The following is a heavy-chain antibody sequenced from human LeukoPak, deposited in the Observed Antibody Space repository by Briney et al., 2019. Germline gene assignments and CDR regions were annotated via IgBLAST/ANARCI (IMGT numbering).Heavy chain of an antibody. CDR1: GYTFTKYF. J-gene: IGHJ5*02. D-gene: IGHD2-21*02. Sequence: ASVKVSCKASGYTFTKYFMHWVRQAPGQGLEWMGSINPRGGRTGYAQKFQGRITMTTDMSKRTVYMELSSLESEDTAVYYCARRDCVGDCYSNWFDPWGQGTLVTVSS. V-gene: IGHV1-46*01. CDR2: INPRGGRT. CDR3: ARRDCVGDCYSNWFDP.